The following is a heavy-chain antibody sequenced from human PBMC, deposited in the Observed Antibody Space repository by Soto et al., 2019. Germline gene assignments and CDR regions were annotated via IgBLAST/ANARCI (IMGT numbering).Heavy chain of an antibody. J-gene: IGHJ6*02. CDR1: GYTFTSYG. CDR2: ISAYNGNT. V-gene: IGHV1-18*04. Sequence: GASVKVSCKASGYTFTSYGISWVRQAPGQGLEWMGWISAYNGNTNYAQKLQGRVTMTTDTSTSTAYVELRSLRSDDTAVYYCARDILGGGKLDHGMDVWGQGTTVTVSS. CDR3: ARDILGGGKLDHGMDV. D-gene: IGHD2-15*01.